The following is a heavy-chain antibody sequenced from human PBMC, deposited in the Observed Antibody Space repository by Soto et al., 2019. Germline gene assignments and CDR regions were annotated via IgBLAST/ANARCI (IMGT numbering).Heavy chain of an antibody. CDR2: INHSGST. CDR1: GGSFSGYY. J-gene: IGHJ4*02. V-gene: IGHV4-34*01. D-gene: IGHD6-19*01. Sequence: QVQLQQWGAGLLKPSETLSLTCAVYGGSFSGYYWSWIRQPPGKGLEWLGEINHSGSTNYNPSLKSRVTISVDTSKNQFSLKLSSVTAAVSGVYYCASYPIAVAGLYYFDYWGQGTLVTVSS. CDR3: ASYPIAVAGLYYFDY.